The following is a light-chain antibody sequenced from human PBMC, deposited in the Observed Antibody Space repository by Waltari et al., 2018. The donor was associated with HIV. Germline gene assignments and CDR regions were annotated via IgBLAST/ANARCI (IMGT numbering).Light chain of an antibody. V-gene: IGKV3D-15*01. J-gene: IGKJ4*01. CDR1: QNIGYN. CDR2: GTS. CDR3: QQQSSSVT. Sequence: EIVMTQSPATLSVSLGETTTLSCEASQNIGYNLAWYQQKFGRPPSLLLYGTSTRATGGPARFSGSGSGTNFTLTIKTVQPDDSAIYFCQQQSSSVTFGGGTKVEVK.